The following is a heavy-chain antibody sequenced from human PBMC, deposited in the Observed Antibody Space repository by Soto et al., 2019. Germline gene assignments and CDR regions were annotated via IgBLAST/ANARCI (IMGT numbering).Heavy chain of an antibody. CDR1: GGSISSSNW. V-gene: IGHV4-4*02. J-gene: IGHJ3*02. Sequence: QVQLQESGPGLVKPSGTLSLTCAVSGGSISSSNWWSWVRQPPGKGLAWIGEIYHSGSTNYNPSHKNRVTISVAKSKNQFSLKLSYVTAADTAVYYCASDYTGGYRVQDAFDIWGQGTMVTVSS. CDR2: IYHSGST. CDR3: ASDYTGGYRVQDAFDI. D-gene: IGHD1-1*01.